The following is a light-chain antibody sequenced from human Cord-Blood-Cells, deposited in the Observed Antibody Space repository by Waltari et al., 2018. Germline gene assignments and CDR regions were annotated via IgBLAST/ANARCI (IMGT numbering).Light chain of an antibody. Sequence: QSVLTQPPSVSGAPGQRVTISCTGSSSNIGAGYDVHWYQQLPGTAPKLLIYGNSNRPSGVPYRFSGSKSGTSASLAITGLQAEDEADYYCQSYDSSLSGYVFGTGTKFTVL. CDR3: QSYDSSLSGYV. V-gene: IGLV1-40*01. CDR2: GNS. J-gene: IGLJ1*01. CDR1: SSNIGAGYD.